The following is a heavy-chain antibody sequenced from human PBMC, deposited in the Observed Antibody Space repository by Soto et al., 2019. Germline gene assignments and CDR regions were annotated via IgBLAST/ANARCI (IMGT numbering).Heavy chain of an antibody. CDR3: ARADDYYYYYGMDV. CDR2: ISSSSSTI. CDR1: GFTFSSYS. J-gene: IGHJ6*02. V-gene: IGHV3-48*02. Sequence: EVPLVESGGGLVQPGGSLRLSCAASGFTFSSYSMNWVRQAPGKGLEWVSYISSSSSTIYYADSVKGRFTISRDNAKNSLYLQMNSLRDEDTAVYYCARADDYYYYYGMDVWGQGTTVTVSS.